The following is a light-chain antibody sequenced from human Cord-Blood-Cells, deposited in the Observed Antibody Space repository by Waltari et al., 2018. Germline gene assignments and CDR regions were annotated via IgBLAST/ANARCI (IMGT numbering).Light chain of an antibody. CDR3: QQYDNLPFT. Sequence: DIQMTQSPSSLAASVGDRFTITFQARQDISNYLNWYQQKPGKAPKLLIYYSSNLETGVPSRFSGSGSGTDFTFTISSLQPEDIATYYCQQYDNLPFTFGPGTKVDIK. V-gene: IGKV1-33*01. CDR1: QDISNY. J-gene: IGKJ3*01. CDR2: YSS.